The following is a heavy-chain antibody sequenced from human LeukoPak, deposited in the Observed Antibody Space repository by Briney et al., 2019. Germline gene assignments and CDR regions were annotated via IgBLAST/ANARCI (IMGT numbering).Heavy chain of an antibody. D-gene: IGHD3-3*01. Sequence: ASVKVSCKASGYTFTSYGISWVRQAPGQGLEWMGWISAYNGNTNYAQKLQGRVTMTTDTSTSTAYMELRSLRSDDTAVYYCASLQLRFLEWLQYDYWGQGTLVTVSS. V-gene: IGHV1-18*01. CDR1: GYTFTSYG. CDR3: ASLQLRFLEWLQYDY. CDR2: ISAYNGNT. J-gene: IGHJ4*02.